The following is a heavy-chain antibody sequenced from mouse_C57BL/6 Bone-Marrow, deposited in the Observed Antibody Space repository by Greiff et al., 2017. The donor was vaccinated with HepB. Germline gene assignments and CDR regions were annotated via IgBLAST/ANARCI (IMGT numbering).Heavy chain of an antibody. Sequence: VQLQQSGAELVRPGTSVKVSCKASGYAFTNYLIEWVKQRPGQGLEWIGVINPGSGGTNYNEKFQGKATLTADKSSSTAYMQLSSLTSEDSAVYFCAAVVARDYWYFDVWGTGTTVTVSS. CDR1: GYAFTNYL. CDR2: INPGSGGT. D-gene: IGHD1-1*01. V-gene: IGHV1-54*01. J-gene: IGHJ1*03. CDR3: AAVVARDYWYFDV.